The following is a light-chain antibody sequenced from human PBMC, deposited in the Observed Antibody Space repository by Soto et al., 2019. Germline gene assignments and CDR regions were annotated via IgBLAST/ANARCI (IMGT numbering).Light chain of an antibody. CDR3: HQYGSSPLPGGSPLP. V-gene: IGKV3-20*01. CDR2: GAS. J-gene: IGKJ4*01. Sequence: ENVLTQSPGTLSLSPGVRATLSCRASQSVSGNYLAWYQHKPGQAPRLLIYGASSRATGIADRFSGSGSGTDVTLTISRLEPEDFAVYYCHQYGSSPLPGGSPLPFGGGTKVEIK. CDR1: QSVSGNY.